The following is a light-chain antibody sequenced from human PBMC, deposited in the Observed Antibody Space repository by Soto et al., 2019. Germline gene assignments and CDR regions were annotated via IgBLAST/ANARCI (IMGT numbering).Light chain of an antibody. CDR3: LLSYNGPYV. V-gene: IGLV7-46*01. Sequence: QAVMTQEPSLTVSPGGTVTLTCGSSTGAVTNGHYPYWFQQKPGQAPRTLIYDTTNRHSWTPARFSGSLLGGKAALTLSGAQPEDEAEYYCLLSYNGPYVFGTGPKVTVL. CDR1: TGAVTNGHY. J-gene: IGLJ1*01. CDR2: DTT.